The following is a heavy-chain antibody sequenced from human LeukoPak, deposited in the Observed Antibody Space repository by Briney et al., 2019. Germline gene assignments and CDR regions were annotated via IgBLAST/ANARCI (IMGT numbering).Heavy chain of an antibody. V-gene: IGHV3-7*01. Sequence: GGSLRLSCAASGFTFSNYWMDWGRQAPGKGLEWVANIKQDGTEKHYVDSVKGRFTISRDNAKNSLYLQMNSLRAEDTALYYCSQSLNYWGQGTLVTVSS. J-gene: IGHJ4*02. CDR1: GFTFSNYW. CDR3: SQSLNY. CDR2: IKQDGTEK.